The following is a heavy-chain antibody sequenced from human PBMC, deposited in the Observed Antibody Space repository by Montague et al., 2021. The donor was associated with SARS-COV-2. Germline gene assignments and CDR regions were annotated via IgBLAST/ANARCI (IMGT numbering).Heavy chain of an antibody. J-gene: IGHJ4*02. CDR2: IFYSKTT. V-gene: IGHV4-39*07. CDR3: ARGMNFGDYPIDS. D-gene: IGHD4-17*01. CDR1: GDSISSNTYY. Sequence: SKTLSLTCTVSGDSISSNTYYWGWIRQPPGKGLEWIGNIFYSKTTYYNPSLKSRVTISVDTSKNQYSLTLRFVTAADTALYYCARGMNFGDYPIDSWGQGTLVTVSS.